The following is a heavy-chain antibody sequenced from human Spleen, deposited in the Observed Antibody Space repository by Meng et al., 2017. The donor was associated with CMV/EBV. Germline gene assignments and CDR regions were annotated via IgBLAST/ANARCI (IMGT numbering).Heavy chain of an antibody. CDR1: GFTFSSYW. CDR2: IKQDGSEK. D-gene: IGHD4-11*01. J-gene: IGHJ4*02. V-gene: IGHV3-7*01. Sequence: GESLKISCAASGFTFSSYWMSWVRQAPGKGLEWVANIKQDGSEKYYVDSVKGRFTISRDNAKNSLYLQMNSLRAGDTAVYYCARDGNRGDYMVDYWGQGTLVTVSS. CDR3: ARDGNRGDYMVDY.